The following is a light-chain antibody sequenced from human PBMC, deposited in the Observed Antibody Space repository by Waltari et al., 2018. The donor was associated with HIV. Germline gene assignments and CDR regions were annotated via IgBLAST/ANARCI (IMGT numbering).Light chain of an antibody. V-gene: IGLV3-21*02. CDR3: HVWDSDTKHVL. CDR2: DGS. J-gene: IGLJ3*02. Sequence: SYVLTQPPSVSVAPGQTATITCGAHNIGSKSVHWYKQNAGQSPVLVVYDGSVRPSGTPERISGSKFGNTATLTISGVEAGDEADYYCHVWDSDTKHVLFGGGTKLTVL. CDR1: NIGSKS.